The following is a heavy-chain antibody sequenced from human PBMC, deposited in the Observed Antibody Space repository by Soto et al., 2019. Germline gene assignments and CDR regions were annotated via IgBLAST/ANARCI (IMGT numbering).Heavy chain of an antibody. D-gene: IGHD6-13*01. Sequence: SVKVSCTASGGTFSSYAISWVRQAPGQGLEWMGGIIPIFGTANYAQKFQGRVTITADESTSTAYMELSSLRSEDTAVYYCARGGKPTSSWLRDAFDIWGKGTMVTV. CDR2: IIPIFGTA. V-gene: IGHV1-69*13. CDR1: GGTFSSYA. CDR3: ARGGKPTSSWLRDAFDI. J-gene: IGHJ3*02.